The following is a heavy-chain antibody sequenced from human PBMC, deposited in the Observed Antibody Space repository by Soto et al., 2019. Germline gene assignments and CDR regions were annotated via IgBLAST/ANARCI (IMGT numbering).Heavy chain of an antibody. Sequence: PGGSLRLSCAASGFTFSSYAMHWVRQAPGKGLEWVAVISYDGSNKYYADSVKGRFTISRDNSKNTLYLQMNSLRAEDTAVYYCARGSTRILWLYYYYYGMDVWGQGTTVTVSS. V-gene: IGHV3-30-3*01. CDR1: GFTFSSYA. CDR3: ARGSTRILWLYYYYYGMDV. D-gene: IGHD5-12*01. CDR2: ISYDGSNK. J-gene: IGHJ6*02.